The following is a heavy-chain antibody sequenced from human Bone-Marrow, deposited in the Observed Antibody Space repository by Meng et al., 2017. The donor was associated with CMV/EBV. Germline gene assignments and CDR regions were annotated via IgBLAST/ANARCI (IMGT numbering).Heavy chain of an antibody. CDR2: TYYSGST. V-gene: IGHV4-59*01. CDR1: GGSISSYY. Sequence: ESLKISCTVSGGSISSYYWSWIRQPTGKGLEWIGYTYYSGSTNYNPSLKSRVTISVDTSKNQFSLKLSSVTAADTAVYYCARESSSSAYYYYYGMDVWGQGTTVTVSS. D-gene: IGHD6-6*01. CDR3: ARESSSSAYYYYYGMDV. J-gene: IGHJ6*01.